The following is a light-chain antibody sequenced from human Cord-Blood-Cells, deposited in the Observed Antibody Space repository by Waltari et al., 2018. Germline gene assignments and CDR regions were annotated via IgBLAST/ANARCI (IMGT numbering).Light chain of an antibody. CDR2: DVS. J-gene: IGLJ7*01. CDR1: SSDVGGYNY. CDR3: SSYTSRSTAV. V-gene: IGLV2-14*01. Sequence: QSALTQPASVSGSPGQSITISCTGTSSDVGGYNYVSWYQQHPGKAPKLMIYDVSNRPSGVSNRCSGSKSGNTASLTISGLQAEDEADYYCSSYTSRSTAVFGGGTQLTVL.